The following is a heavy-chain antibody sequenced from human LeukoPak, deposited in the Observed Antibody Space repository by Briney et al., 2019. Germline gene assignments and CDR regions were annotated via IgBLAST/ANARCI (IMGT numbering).Heavy chain of an antibody. J-gene: IGHJ4*02. V-gene: IGHV6-1*01. D-gene: IGHD6-19*01. CDR3: ARAPTPIIAVAGSFDY. CDR1: GDSVSNNSAA. CDR2: TYYRPKWYN. Sequence: SQTLSLTCAISGDSVSNNSAAWNWIRQSPSRGLEWLGRTYYRPKWYNDYAVSVKSRITINPDTSKNQFSLQVNSVTPEDTAVYYCARAPTPIIAVAGSFDYWGQGTLVTVSS.